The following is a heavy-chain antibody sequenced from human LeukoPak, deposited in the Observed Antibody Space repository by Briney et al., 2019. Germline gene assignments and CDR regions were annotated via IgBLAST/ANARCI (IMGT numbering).Heavy chain of an antibody. V-gene: IGHV3-23*01. CDR1: GFIFSTCA. D-gene: IGHD5-18*01. CDR2: ISGSGSKT. CDR3: VKEPRGYSFSFDI. J-gene: IGHJ3*02. Sequence: GGSLRLSCAASGFIFSTCAINWIRQAPGKGLEWVSAISGSGSKTFYSDSVKGRFTIPRDNPKNTLYLQMNSLRPEDTAVYYCVKEPRGYSFSFDIWGQGTMVTVSS.